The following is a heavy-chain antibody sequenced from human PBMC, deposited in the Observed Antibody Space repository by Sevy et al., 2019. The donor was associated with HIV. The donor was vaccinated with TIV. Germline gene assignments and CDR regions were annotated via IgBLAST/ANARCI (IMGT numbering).Heavy chain of an antibody. CDR2: MNPNIGST. Sequence: ASVKVSCKASGYTFNLLDINWVRQAPGQGPEWMGWMNPNIGSTGYAQKFQGRVTMNRDTSISTAYMELSSLTSEDTAVYYCARGIQAGVDYWGQGTLVTVSS. D-gene: IGHD3-10*01. J-gene: IGHJ4*02. CDR1: GYTFNLLD. V-gene: IGHV1-8*01. CDR3: ARGIQAGVDY.